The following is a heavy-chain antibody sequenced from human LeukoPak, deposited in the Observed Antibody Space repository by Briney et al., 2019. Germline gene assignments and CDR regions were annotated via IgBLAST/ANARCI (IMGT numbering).Heavy chain of an antibody. CDR1: GFTFDDYA. CDR2: ISGSGGST. D-gene: IGHD3-10*01. V-gene: IGHV3-23*01. Sequence: GGSLRLSCAASGFTFDDYAMSWVRQAPGKGLEWVSAISGSGGSTYYADSVKGRFTISRDNSKNTLYLQMNSLRAEDTAVYYCAVRGVRFGYWGQGTLVTVSS. CDR3: AVRGVRFGY. J-gene: IGHJ4*02.